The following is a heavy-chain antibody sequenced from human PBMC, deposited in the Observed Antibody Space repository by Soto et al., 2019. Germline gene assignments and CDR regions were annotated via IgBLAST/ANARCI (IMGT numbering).Heavy chain of an antibody. J-gene: IGHJ4*02. D-gene: IGHD1-1*01. Sequence: QVHLVQSGAEVKKPGASVKVSCKGSGYGFTTYGITWVRQAPGQGLEWMAWISAHNGNTNYAQKLQGRVTVTRDTSTSTAYMELRCLRSDDTYVYYCARGRYGDYWGQGALVTVAS. CDR2: ISAHNGNT. V-gene: IGHV1-18*01. CDR1: GYGFTTYG. CDR3: ARGRYGDY.